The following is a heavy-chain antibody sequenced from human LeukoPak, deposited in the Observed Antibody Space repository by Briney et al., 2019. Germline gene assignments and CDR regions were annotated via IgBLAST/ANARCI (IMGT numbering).Heavy chain of an antibody. V-gene: IGHV4-59*01. J-gene: IGHJ5*02. CDR2: IYYSGST. D-gene: IGHD3-10*01. CDR3: ARAYLWFGELSA. CDR1: GGSISSYY. Sequence: SETLSLTCTVSGGSISSYYWSWIRQPPEKGLEWIGYIYYSGSTNYNPSLKSRVTISVDTSKNQFSLKLSSVTAADTAVYYCARAYLWFGELSAWGQGTLVTVSS.